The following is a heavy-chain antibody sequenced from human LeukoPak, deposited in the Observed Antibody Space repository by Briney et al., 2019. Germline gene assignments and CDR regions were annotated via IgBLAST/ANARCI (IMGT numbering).Heavy chain of an antibody. V-gene: IGHV3-21*01. D-gene: IGHD2-2*01. Sequence: GGSLRLSCAASGFTFSSYSMNWVRQAPGKGLEWVSSISSSSSYIYYADSVKGRFTISRDNAKNSLYLQMNSLRAEDTAVYYCARDKPSKGLGYCSSTSCYGGSYYYGMDVWGQGTTVTVSS. J-gene: IGHJ6*02. CDR2: ISSSSSYI. CDR3: ARDKPSKGLGYCSSTSCYGGSYYYGMDV. CDR1: GFTFSSYS.